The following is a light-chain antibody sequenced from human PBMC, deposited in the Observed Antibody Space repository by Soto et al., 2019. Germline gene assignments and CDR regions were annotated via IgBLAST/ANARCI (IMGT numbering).Light chain of an antibody. J-gene: IGKJ5*01. CDR2: RAS. CDR3: QQRRSWPPTIT. V-gene: IGKV3D-20*02. CDR1: QSVTSSY. Sequence: EIVLTQSPGTLSLYPGESATLSCRASQSVTSSYIAWYQQKPGQAPRLLIYRASTRATGIPDRFSGSGSGTDFTLTISSLEPEDFAVYYCQQRRSWPPTITFGQGTRLEIK.